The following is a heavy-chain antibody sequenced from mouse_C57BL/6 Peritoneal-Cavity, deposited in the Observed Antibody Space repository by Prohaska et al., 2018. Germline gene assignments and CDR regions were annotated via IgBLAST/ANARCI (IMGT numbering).Heavy chain of an antibody. J-gene: IGHJ1*03. D-gene: IGHD2-1*01. CDR1: GFTFSGFW. V-gene: IGHV11-2*01. Sequence: EVQLLETGGGLVQPGGSRGLSCEGSGFTFSGFWMSWVRQTPGKALEWIGDINSDDSAINYEPAIKDRFTIFRDNDKSTLDLQMSNVRSEDTATYFCMRYGNYWYFDVWGTGTTVTVSS. CDR3: MRYGNYWYFDV. CDR2: INSDDSAI.